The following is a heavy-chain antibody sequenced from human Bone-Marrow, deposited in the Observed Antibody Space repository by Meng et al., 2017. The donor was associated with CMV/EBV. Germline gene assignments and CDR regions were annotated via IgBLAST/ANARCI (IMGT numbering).Heavy chain of an antibody. CDR2: ISGSGGST. CDR1: GFTFSSYW. J-gene: IGHJ4*02. Sequence: GESLKISCAASGFTFSSYWMSWVRQAPGKGLEWVSAISGSGGSTYYADSVKGRFTISRDNSKNTLYLQMNSLRAEDTAVYYCAKDPGGILYWGQGTLVTVSS. D-gene: IGHD3-16*01. CDR3: AKDPGGILY. V-gene: IGHV3-23*01.